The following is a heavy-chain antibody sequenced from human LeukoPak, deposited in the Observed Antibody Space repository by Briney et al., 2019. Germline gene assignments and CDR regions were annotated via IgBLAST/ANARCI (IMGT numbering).Heavy chain of an antibody. Sequence: SETLSLTCAVYGVSFSGYYWSWIRQPPGKGLEWIGEINHSGSTNYNPSLKSRVTISVDTSKNQFSLKLSSVTAADTAVYYCARGSAARRNWFDPWGQGTLVTVSS. V-gene: IGHV4-34*01. D-gene: IGHD6-6*01. CDR3: ARGSAARRNWFDP. CDR1: GVSFSGYY. CDR2: INHSGST. J-gene: IGHJ5*02.